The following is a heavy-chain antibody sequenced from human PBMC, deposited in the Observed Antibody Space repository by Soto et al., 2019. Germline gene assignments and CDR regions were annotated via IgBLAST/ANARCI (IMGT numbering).Heavy chain of an antibody. CDR2: MNPNSGNT. D-gene: IGHD3-10*01. Sequence: ASVKVSCKASGYTFTSYDINWVRQATGQGLEWMGWMNPNSGNTGYAQKFQGRVTMTRNTSISTAYMELSSLRSEDTAVYYCARGGWDLYYYGSGSYNDYWGQGTLVTVSS. CDR3: ARGGWDLYYYGSGSYNDY. J-gene: IGHJ4*02. CDR1: GYTFTSYD. V-gene: IGHV1-8*01.